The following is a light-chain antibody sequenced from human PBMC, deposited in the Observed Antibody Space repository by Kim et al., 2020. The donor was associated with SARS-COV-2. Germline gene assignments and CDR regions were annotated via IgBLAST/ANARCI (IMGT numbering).Light chain of an antibody. CDR3: HQYNNWPLT. Sequence: EIVMTRSPATLSVSPGERATLSCRASQSVSSNLAWYQQKPGQAPRLLIYGASTRATGIPARFSGSGSGTEFTLTISSLQSEDFAVYYCHQYNNWPLTFGQGTKVDIK. V-gene: IGKV3-15*01. CDR1: QSVSSN. CDR2: GAS. J-gene: IGKJ1*01.